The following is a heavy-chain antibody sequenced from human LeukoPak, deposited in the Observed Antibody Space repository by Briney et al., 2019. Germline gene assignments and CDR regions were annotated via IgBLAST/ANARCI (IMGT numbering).Heavy chain of an antibody. CDR2: ISHEGRNK. J-gene: IGHJ4*02. V-gene: IGHV3-30*06. CDR1: GLDFSKNG. D-gene: IGHD6-19*01. CDR3: ARAADSSGWYYFDS. Sequence: GGSLRLPCGPSGLDFSKNGMHWVRQATGKGGEWVAVISHEGRNKYNAASVEGRFTISRDKSKSTLYLQMNSLRIEDTAVYYWARAADSSGWYYFDSWGQGTLAIVSS.